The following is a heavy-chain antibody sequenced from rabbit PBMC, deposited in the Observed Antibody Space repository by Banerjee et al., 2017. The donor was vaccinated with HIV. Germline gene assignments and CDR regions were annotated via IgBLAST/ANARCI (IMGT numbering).Heavy chain of an antibody. CDR2: IYTGSGVT. V-gene: IGHV1S40*01. Sequence: QSLEESGGDLVKPGASLTLTCTASGFSFSSSYYMCWVRQAPGKGLEWIGCIYTGSGVTYYASWAKGRFTISKTSSTTVTLQMTSLTAADTATYFCARSYANSDYSFNLWGQGTLVTVS. J-gene: IGHJ4*01. D-gene: IGHD1-1*01. CDR3: ARSYANSDYSFNL. CDR1: GFSFSSSYY.